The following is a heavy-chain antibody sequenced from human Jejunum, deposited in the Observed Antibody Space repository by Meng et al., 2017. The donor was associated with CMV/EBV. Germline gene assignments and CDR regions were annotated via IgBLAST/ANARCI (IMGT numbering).Heavy chain of an antibody. Sequence: SGLIVSDQHMDGVRQAPGKGLEWVGRIRNRAESYTIDYAASVRGRFIISRDDSKNSLYLQMNNLETEDTAVYYCARDLSRGISYETGSWGQGTLVTVSS. CDR2: IRNRAESYTI. V-gene: IGHV3-72*01. CDR1: GLIVSDQH. CDR3: ARDLSRGISYETGS. J-gene: IGHJ5*02. D-gene: IGHD3-16*01.